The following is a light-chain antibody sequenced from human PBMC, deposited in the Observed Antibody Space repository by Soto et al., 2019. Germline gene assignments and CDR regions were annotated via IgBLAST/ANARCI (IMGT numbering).Light chain of an antibody. Sequence: DIQMTQSPSSLSASVGDRVTITCRASQSISSYLNWYQQKPGKAPKLLIYAASSLQSGVPSRFSGSGSGTDFTLTISSLQPEDFATYYCQQSYSTPRVTFGQGTKGDIK. CDR2: AAS. CDR3: QQSYSTPRVT. J-gene: IGKJ1*01. V-gene: IGKV1-39*01. CDR1: QSISSY.